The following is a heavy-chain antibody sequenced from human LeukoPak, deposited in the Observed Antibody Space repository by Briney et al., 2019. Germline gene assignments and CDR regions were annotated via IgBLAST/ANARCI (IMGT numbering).Heavy chain of an antibody. CDR1: GGSISSSSYY. CDR3: ARGNRAVAGTLY. J-gene: IGHJ4*02. CDR2: IYYSGST. D-gene: IGHD6-19*01. Sequence: SQTLSLTCTVSGGSISSSSYYWGWIRQPPGKGLEWIGSIYYSGSTYYNPSLKSRVTISVDTSKNQFSLKLSSVTAADTAVYYCARGNRAVAGTLYWGQGTLVTVSS. V-gene: IGHV4-39*01.